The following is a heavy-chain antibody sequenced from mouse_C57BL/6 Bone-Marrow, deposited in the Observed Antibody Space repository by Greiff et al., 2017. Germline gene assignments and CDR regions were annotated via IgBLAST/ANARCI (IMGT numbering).Heavy chain of an antibody. Sequence: EVKLVESGGGLVKPGGSLKLSCAASGFTFSSYAMSWVRQTPEKRLEWVATISDGGSYTYYPDNVKGRFTISIDNAKNNLYLQMNHLKSEDTAMYYCARDLLRYYFDYWGQGTTLTVSS. J-gene: IGHJ2*01. CDR1: GFTFSSYA. V-gene: IGHV5-4*01. D-gene: IGHD1-1*01. CDR2: ISDGGSYT. CDR3: ARDLLRYYFDY.